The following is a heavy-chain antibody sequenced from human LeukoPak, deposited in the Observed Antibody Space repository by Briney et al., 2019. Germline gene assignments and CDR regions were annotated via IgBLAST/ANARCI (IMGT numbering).Heavy chain of an antibody. CDR3: AKDRSSGWNSFFDY. CDR1: GFTYSSYA. D-gene: IGHD6-19*01. V-gene: IGHV3-23*01. J-gene: IGHJ4*02. Sequence: GGSLRLSCAASGFTYSSYAMSWVRQAPGKGLACVSTISGTAGNTYYADAVKGRFTISRDNSKNTLYLQMNSLRAEDTAVYYCAKDRSSGWNSFFDYWGQGTLVTVSP. CDR2: ISGTAGNT.